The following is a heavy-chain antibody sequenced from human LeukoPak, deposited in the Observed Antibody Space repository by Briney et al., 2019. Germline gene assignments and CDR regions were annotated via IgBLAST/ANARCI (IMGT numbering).Heavy chain of an antibody. Sequence: GGSLRLSCAASGFTFSSYAMSWVRQAPGKGLEWVSAISGSGGSTYYADSVKGRFTISRDNSKNTLYLQMNSLRAEDRAVYYCAIMHYDSSGHRLGSWGQGTLVTVSS. CDR1: GFTFSSYA. CDR3: AIMHYDSSGHRLGS. CDR2: ISGSGGST. J-gene: IGHJ4*02. V-gene: IGHV3-23*01. D-gene: IGHD3-22*01.